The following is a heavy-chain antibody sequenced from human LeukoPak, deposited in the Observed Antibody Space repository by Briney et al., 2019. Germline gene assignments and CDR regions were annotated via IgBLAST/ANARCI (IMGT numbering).Heavy chain of an antibody. Sequence: SVKVASKASGGTFSSDATSWVRHAPGPGLEWNGRFIPILGIANYAQKFQGRVTSTAVNSTSPDYMELRSLSSEDTAVDYCASLGGTAVAGTNLYFVFYIWGQGRMHIVPS. CDR3: ASLGGTAVAGTNLYFVFYI. V-gene: IGHV1-69*10. CDR2: FIPILGIA. D-gene: IGHD6-19*01. CDR1: GGTFSSDA. J-gene: IGHJ3*02.